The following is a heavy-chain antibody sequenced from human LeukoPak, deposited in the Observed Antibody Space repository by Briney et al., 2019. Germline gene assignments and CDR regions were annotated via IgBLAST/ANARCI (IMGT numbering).Heavy chain of an antibody. Sequence: GGSLRLSCAASGFTFSSYAMHWVRQAPGKGLEWVAVISYDGSNKYYADSVKGRFTISRDNSKNTLYLQMNSLRAEDTAVYYCARVPPRALWFGEGDWGQGTLVTVSS. J-gene: IGHJ4*02. CDR3: ARVPPRALWFGEGD. CDR1: GFTFSSYA. D-gene: IGHD3-10*01. V-gene: IGHV3-30*04. CDR2: ISYDGSNK.